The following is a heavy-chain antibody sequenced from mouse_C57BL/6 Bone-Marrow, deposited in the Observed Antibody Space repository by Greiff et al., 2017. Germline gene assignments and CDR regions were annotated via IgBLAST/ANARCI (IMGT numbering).Heavy chain of an antibody. J-gene: IGHJ1*03. Sequence: QVQLQQPGAELVKPGASVKLSCKASGYTFTSYWMHWVKQRPGQGLEWIGMIHPNSGSTNYNEKFKSKATLTVDKSSSTAYMPLSSLTSEDSAVYYCARDGYSWYFDVWGTGTTVTVSS. D-gene: IGHD2-3*01. CDR1: GYTFTSYW. CDR3: ARDGYSWYFDV. CDR2: IHPNSGST. V-gene: IGHV1-64*01.